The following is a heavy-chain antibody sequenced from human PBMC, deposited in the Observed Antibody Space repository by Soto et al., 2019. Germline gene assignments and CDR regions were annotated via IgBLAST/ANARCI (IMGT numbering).Heavy chain of an antibody. CDR2: IYYSGST. CDR3: GRLEGLATISYYFDY. Sequence: SETLSLTCTVTGDSFSRSTYYWGWIRQPPGKGLEWIGSIYYSGSTYYNPSLGSRVTISIDTSKKQFSLKLMSLSAADTAVYYCGRLEGLATISYYFDYWGQGALVTVSS. V-gene: IGHV4-39*01. J-gene: IGHJ4*02. D-gene: IGHD3-9*01. CDR1: GDSFSRSTYY.